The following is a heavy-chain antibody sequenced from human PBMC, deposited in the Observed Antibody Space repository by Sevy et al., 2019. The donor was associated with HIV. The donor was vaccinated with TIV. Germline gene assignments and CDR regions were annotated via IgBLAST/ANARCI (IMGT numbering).Heavy chain of an antibody. J-gene: IGHJ6*02. CDR3: AGGGGIAAPSPPPHYYYGMDV. V-gene: IGHV4-34*01. D-gene: IGHD6-13*01. Sequence: SETLSLTCAVYGGSFSGYYWSWIRQPPGKGLEWIGEINHSGSTNYNPSLKSRVTISVDTSKNQFSLKLSSVTAADTAVYYWAGGGGIAAPSPPPHYYYGMDVWGQGTTVTVSS. CDR1: GGSFSGYY. CDR2: INHSGST.